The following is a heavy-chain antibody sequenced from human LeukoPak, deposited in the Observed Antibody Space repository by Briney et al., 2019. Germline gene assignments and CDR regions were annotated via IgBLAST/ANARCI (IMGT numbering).Heavy chain of an antibody. D-gene: IGHD3-10*01. J-gene: IGHJ6*03. Sequence: SVKVSCKASGGTFSSYTISWVRQAPGQGLEWMGRIIPILGLANYAQKFQGRVTITADKSTSTAYMELSSLRSEDTAVYYCAREQLGFGESNYYYYYMDVWGKGTTVTVSS. CDR3: AREQLGFGESNYYYYYMDV. CDR2: IIPILGLA. V-gene: IGHV1-69*04. CDR1: GGTFSSYT.